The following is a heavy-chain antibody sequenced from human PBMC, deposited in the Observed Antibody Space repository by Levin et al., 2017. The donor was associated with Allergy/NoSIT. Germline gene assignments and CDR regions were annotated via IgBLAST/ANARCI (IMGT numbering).Heavy chain of an antibody. CDR2: IIPVFNTA. D-gene: IGHD2-8*02. CDR1: GGSVRRHT. V-gene: IGHV1-69*13. J-gene: IGHJ6*02. Sequence: EASVKVSCKASGGSVRRHTVSWVRQAPGQGLEWMGGIIPVFNTAIYAQKFQDRVAITADESTGTVHMELRSLTSQDTAIYFCAKSMSPVMTLPPGGDYGMDVWGQGTTVTVSS. CDR3: AKSMSPVMTLPPGGDYGMDV.